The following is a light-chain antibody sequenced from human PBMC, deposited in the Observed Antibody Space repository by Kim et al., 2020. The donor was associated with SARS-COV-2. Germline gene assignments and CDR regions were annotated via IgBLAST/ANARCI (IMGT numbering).Light chain of an antibody. V-gene: IGLV6-57*02. CDR2: EDN. CDR3: QSYDSSRWV. J-gene: IGLJ3*02. Sequence: NFMLTQPHSVSESPVKTVTISCTGSSGSIASNYVQWYQQRPGSAPTTVIYEDNQRPSGVPDRFSGSIDSSSNSASLTISGLKTEDEADYYCQSYDSSRWVFGGGTQLTVL. CDR1: SGSIASNY.